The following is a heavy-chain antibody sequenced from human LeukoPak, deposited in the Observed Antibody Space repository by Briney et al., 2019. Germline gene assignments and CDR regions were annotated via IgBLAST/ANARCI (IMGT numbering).Heavy chain of an antibody. V-gene: IGHV3-9*01. D-gene: IGHD2/OR15-2a*01. J-gene: IGHJ6*02. Sequence: GGSLRLSCAASGFTFDDYAMYWVRQAPGKGLEWVSGISWNSDNIGYADSVKGRFTISRDNAKNSLYMQMNSLRAEDTALYYCAKEMFSRKHYYGVGVWGQGTTVTVSS. CDR1: GFTFDDYA. CDR3: AKEMFSRKHYYGVGV. CDR2: ISWNSDNI.